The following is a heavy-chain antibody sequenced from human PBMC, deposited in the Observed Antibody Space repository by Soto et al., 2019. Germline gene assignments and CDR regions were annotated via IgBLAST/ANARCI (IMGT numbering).Heavy chain of an antibody. CDR3: VRDRYSSSGWFDP. CDR2: TYYRSRFFS. V-gene: IGHV6-1*01. Sequence: PSQTLSLTCAISGDSVSSYSAAWNWIRQSPSGGLKRLGRTYYRSRFFSDYAESVKGRIIINPDTSKNQFSLQLKSVTPEDTAVYYCVRDRYSSSGWFDPRGQGTRVTVSS. CDR1: GDSVSSYSAA. J-gene: IGHJ5*02. D-gene: IGHD3-10*01.